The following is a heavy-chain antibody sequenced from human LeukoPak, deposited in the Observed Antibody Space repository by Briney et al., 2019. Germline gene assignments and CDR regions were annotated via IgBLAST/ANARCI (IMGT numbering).Heavy chain of an antibody. Sequence: GGSLRLSCAASGFTFSSHWMNWVRQAPGKGLEWVANVKQDGSEKYYVDSVKGRFTISRDNAKNSLYLQMNSLRAEDTAVYYCARDSPRIAVVGAFGMDVWGQGTTVTVSS. V-gene: IGHV3-7*01. J-gene: IGHJ6*01. CDR2: VKQDGSEK. D-gene: IGHD6-19*01. CDR3: ARDSPRIAVVGAFGMDV. CDR1: GFTFSSHW.